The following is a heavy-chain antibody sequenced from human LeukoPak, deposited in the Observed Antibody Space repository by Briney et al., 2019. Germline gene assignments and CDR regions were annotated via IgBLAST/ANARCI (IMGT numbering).Heavy chain of an antibody. J-gene: IGHJ4*02. CDR2: IGSSGNNI. CDR1: GFTFSDYY. D-gene: IGHD1-1*01. Sequence: SRGSLRLSCAASGFTFSDYYMSWIRQAPGKGLEWVSYIGSSGNNIYYADSVEGRFTISRDNAKNSLYLQMNSLRAEDTAVYYCARVAQQSWVDYWGQGTLVTVSS. V-gene: IGHV3-11*04. CDR3: ARVAQQSWVDY.